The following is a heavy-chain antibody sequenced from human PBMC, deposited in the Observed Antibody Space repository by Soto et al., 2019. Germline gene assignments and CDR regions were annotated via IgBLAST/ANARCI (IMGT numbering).Heavy chain of an antibody. CDR2: IDWNRATT. CDR3: VKDVGSRHYDFTNFDS. CDR1: GFIFDDYA. J-gene: IGHJ4*02. Sequence: GGSLRLSCIASGFIFDDYAIHWVRQVPGKSLEWVSGIDWNRATTGYADSVKGRFTLSRDNARNSVLLQMNSLRSEDTARYYCVKDVGSRHYDFTNFDSWGQGALVTVSS. D-gene: IGHD3-3*01. V-gene: IGHV3-9*01.